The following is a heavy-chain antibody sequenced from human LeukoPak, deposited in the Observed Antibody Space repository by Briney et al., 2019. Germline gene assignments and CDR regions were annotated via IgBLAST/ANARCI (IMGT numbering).Heavy chain of an antibody. J-gene: IGHJ4*02. V-gene: IGHV4-31*03. D-gene: IGHD2-2*01. CDR2: IYYSGST. Sequence: SETLSLTCTVPGGSISSGGYYWSWIRQHPGKGLEWIWYIYYSGSTYYNPSLKSRVTISVDTSKNQFSLKLSSVTAADTAVYYCARAPLDGGDIVVVPAAPYFDYWGQGTLVTVSS. CDR3: ARAPLDGGDIVVVPAAPYFDY. CDR1: GGSISSGGYY.